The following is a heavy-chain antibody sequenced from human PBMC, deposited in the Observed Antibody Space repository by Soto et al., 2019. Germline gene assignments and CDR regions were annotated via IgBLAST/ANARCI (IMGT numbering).Heavy chain of an antibody. Sequence: GGSLRLSCAASGFTFSSYGMHWVRQAPGKGLEWVAVIWYDGSNKYYADSVKGRFTISRDNSKNTLYLQMNSLRAEDTAVYYCARDGAAAADDYGMDVWGQGTTVTVSS. CDR1: GFTFSSYG. V-gene: IGHV3-33*01. D-gene: IGHD6-13*01. J-gene: IGHJ6*02. CDR3: ARDGAAAADDYGMDV. CDR2: IWYDGSNK.